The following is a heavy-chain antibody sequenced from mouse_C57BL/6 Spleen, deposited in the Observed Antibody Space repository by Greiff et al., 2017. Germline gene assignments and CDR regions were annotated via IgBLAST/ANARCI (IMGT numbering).Heavy chain of an antibody. J-gene: IGHJ1*03. Sequence: VKLVESGAELVRPGASVTLSCKASGYTFTDYEMHWVKQTPVHGLEWIGAIDPETGGTAYNQKFKGKAILTADKSSSTAYMELRSLTSEDSAVYYCTRRDDYDVWGTGTTVTVSS. CDR1: GYTFTDYE. CDR2: IDPETGGT. V-gene: IGHV1-15*01. D-gene: IGHD2-4*01. CDR3: TRRDDYDV.